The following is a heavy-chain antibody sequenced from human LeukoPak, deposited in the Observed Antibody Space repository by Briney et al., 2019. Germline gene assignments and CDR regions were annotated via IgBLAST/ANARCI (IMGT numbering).Heavy chain of an antibody. CDR1: GYTFTAYY. Sequence: GASVKVSCKASGYTFTAYYMHWVRLAPGQGPEWVGWINLNSGGTNYAQKFQGRVTMTRDTSINTAYMELSSLRADGTAVYYCVGGSRITMIPEIYYDYWGQGTLVTVSS. J-gene: IGHJ4*02. CDR3: VGGSRITMIPEIYYDY. CDR2: INLNSGGT. D-gene: IGHD3-22*01. V-gene: IGHV1-2*02.